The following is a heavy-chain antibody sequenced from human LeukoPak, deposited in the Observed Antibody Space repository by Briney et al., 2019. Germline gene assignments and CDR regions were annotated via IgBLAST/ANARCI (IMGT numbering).Heavy chain of an antibody. V-gene: IGHV3-30*02. J-gene: IGHJ6*03. Sequence: GGSLRLSCAASAFTFSSYAMHWVRQAPGKGLEWVAFIRSDGTSKYYTDSVKGRFTISRDNSKNTLYLQMNSLRAEDTAVYYCANQGGSLTEVGYYMDVWGKGTTVTVSS. CDR2: IRSDGTSK. CDR3: ANQGGSLTEVGYYMDV. D-gene: IGHD1-26*01. CDR1: AFTFSSYA.